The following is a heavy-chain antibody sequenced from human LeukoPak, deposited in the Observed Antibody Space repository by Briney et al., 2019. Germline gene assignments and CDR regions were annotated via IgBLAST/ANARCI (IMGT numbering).Heavy chain of an antibody. D-gene: IGHD3-22*01. J-gene: IGHJ1*01. Sequence: GASVKVSCKASGYTSTSYYMHWVRQAPGQGLEWMGIINPSGGSTSYAQKFQGRITMTRDTSTSTVYMELSSLRSEDTAVYYCARDFHDSSGPPRNFQHWGQGTLVTVSS. CDR2: INPSGGST. V-gene: IGHV1-46*01. CDR1: GYTSTSYY. CDR3: ARDFHDSSGPPRNFQH.